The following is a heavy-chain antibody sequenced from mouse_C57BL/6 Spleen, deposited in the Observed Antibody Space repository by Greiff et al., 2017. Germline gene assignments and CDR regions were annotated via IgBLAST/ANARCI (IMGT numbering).Heavy chain of an antibody. Sequence: EVQLQQSGPELVKPGASVKISCKASGYSFTGYYMNWVKQSPEKSLEWIGEINPSTGGTTYNQKFKAKATLTVDKSSSTAYMQLKSLTSEASAVYYCARSPPYGNYFAYWGQGTLVTVSA. CDR1: GYSFTGYY. J-gene: IGHJ3*01. CDR2: INPSTGGT. D-gene: IGHD2-1*01. CDR3: ARSPPYGNYFAY. V-gene: IGHV1-42*01.